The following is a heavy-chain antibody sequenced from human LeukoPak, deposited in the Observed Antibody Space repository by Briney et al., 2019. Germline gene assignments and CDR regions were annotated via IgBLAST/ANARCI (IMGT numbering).Heavy chain of an antibody. CDR3: ARFSPSNGTDY. CDR2: IKQDGSEK. CDR1: GFTFSSYS. V-gene: IGHV3-7*01. Sequence: PGGSLRLSCAASGFTFSSYSMNWVRQAPGKGLEWVANIKQDGSEKYYVDSVKGRFTISRDNAKNSLYLQMNSLRAEDTAVYYCARFSPSNGTDYWGQGTLVTVSS. D-gene: IGHD1-1*01. J-gene: IGHJ4*02.